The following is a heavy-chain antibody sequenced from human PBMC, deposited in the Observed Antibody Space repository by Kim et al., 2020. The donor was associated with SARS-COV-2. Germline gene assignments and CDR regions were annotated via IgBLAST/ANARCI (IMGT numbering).Heavy chain of an antibody. CDR1: GYTFNDYA. D-gene: IGHD4-17*01. J-gene: IGHJ1*01. V-gene: IGHV7-4-1*02. CDR3: ARDVDDDYVAEYFQD. Sequence: ASVKVSCKASGYTFNDYAMNWVRQAPGQGLEWLGWINTNTGNPSYAQGFRGRLVFSLDTSVNTAYLEISSLKAEDSAVYYCARDVDDDYVAEYFQDWGQGTLVTVSS. CDR2: INTNTGNP.